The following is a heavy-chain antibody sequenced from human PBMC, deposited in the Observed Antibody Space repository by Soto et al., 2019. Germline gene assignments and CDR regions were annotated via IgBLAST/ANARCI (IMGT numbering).Heavy chain of an antibody. V-gene: IGHV4-31*03. D-gene: IGHD3-3*01. CDR3: ARWWSGSRQGFDP. CDR2: IYYSGST. J-gene: IGHJ5*02. CDR1: GGSISSGDYY. Sequence: QVQLQESGPGLVKPSQTLSLTCTVSGGSISSGDYYWSWIRQHPGKGLEWIGYIYYSGSTYYNPSPKSRVTISVDSSKNQFSLNLSSVTAADPAVYYCARWWSGSRQGFDPWGQGTLVTVSS.